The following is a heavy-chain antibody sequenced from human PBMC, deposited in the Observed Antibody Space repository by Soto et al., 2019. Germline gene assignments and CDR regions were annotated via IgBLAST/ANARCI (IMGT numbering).Heavy chain of an antibody. Sequence: EVQLVQSGAEVKKPGESLRISCKGSGYSFTSYWISWVRQMPGKGLEWMGRIDPSDSYTNYSPSFQGHVTISADKSISTAYRQWSSLKASDTAMYYCARLAMVRGVPTSGMDVWGQGTTVTVSS. CDR1: GYSFTSYW. CDR2: IDPSDSYT. CDR3: ARLAMVRGVPTSGMDV. J-gene: IGHJ6*02. V-gene: IGHV5-10-1*01. D-gene: IGHD3-10*01.